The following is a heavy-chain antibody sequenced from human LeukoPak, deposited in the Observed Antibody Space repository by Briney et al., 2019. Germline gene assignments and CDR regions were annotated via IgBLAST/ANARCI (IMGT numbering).Heavy chain of an antibody. D-gene: IGHD2-15*01. CDR2: INPNSGGT. CDR1: GYTFTGYY. J-gene: IGHJ4*02. CDR3: ARATSTAATDGRDSY. V-gene: IGHV1-2*02. Sequence: ASLKVSCKASGYTFTGYYMHWVRQAPGQGLEWMGWINPNSGGTNYAQKFQGRVTMTRDTSISTAYMELSRLRSDDTAVYYCARATSTAATDGRDSYWGQGTLVTVSS.